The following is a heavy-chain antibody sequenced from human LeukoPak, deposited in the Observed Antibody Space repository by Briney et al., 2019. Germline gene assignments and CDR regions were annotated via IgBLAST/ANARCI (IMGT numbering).Heavy chain of an antibody. Sequence: SETLSLTCTVSGGSISSSSYYWGWIRQPPGKGLEWIGSIYYSGSTYYNPSLKSRVTISVDTSKNQFSLKLSSVTAADTAVYYCARGLGILYYFDYWGQGTLVTVSS. CDR3: ARGLGILYYFDY. CDR1: GGSISSSSYY. V-gene: IGHV4-39*07. CDR2: IYYSGST. J-gene: IGHJ4*02. D-gene: IGHD1-26*01.